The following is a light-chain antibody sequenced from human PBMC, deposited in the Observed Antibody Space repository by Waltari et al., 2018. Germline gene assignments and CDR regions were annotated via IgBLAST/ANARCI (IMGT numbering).Light chain of an antibody. CDR2: DVS. Sequence: QSALSQQPASVSGFPGQSITISCTGGNRDIGGYNFVAWHQQHPGKVPKLSIYDVSYRPSGVSSRFSGSKSCNTASLTISGLQAEDEADYYCSSYANSNTLLFGGGTKLAVL. CDR3: SSYANSNTLL. V-gene: IGLV2-14*03. J-gene: IGLJ2*01. CDR1: NRDIGGYNF.